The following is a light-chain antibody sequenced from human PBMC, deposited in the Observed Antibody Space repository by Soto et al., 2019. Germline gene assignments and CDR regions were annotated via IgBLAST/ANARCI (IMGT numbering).Light chain of an antibody. V-gene: IGKV3-15*01. CDR3: QQYNNWPPA. Sequence: VMMKQSPATLSVSPGERATLSCRPSQSVTSNYLAWYQQKPGQAPRLLIYGASTRATGIPARFSGSGSGTEFTLTISSLQSEDFAVYYCQQYNNWPPAFGQGTKVDIK. CDR2: GAS. J-gene: IGKJ1*01. CDR1: QSVTSN.